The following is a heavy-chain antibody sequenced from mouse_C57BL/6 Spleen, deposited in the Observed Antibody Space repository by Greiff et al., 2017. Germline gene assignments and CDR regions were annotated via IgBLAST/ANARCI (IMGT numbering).Heavy chain of an antibody. CDR3: ARETGTSYFDY. CDR1: GYAFSSYW. Sequence: VQLQQSGAELVKPGASVKISCKASGYAFSSYWMNWVKQRPGKGLEWIGQIYPGDGDTNYNGKFKGKATLTADKSSSTAYMQLSILTSEDSAVYFCARETGTSYFDYWGQGTTLTVSS. CDR2: IYPGDGDT. V-gene: IGHV1-80*01. D-gene: IGHD4-1*01. J-gene: IGHJ2*01.